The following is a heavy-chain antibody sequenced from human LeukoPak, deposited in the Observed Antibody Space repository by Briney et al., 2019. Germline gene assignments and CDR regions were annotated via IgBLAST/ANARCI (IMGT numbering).Heavy chain of an antibody. CDR2: INTNTGNP. D-gene: IGHD3-10*01. V-gene: IGHV7-4-1*02. CDR3: ARVIRDYDPTQLRYYYYYMDV. Sequence: ASVKVSFKASGYTFTTYAMNWVRQAPGQGLEWMGWINTNTGNPTYAQGFTGRFVFSLDTSVSTAYMQISSLKAEDTAVYYCARVIRDYDPTQLRYYYYYMDVWGKGTTVTVSS. CDR1: GYTFTTYA. J-gene: IGHJ6*03.